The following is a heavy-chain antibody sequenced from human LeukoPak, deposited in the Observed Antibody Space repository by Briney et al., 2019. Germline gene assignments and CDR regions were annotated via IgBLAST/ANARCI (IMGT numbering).Heavy chain of an antibody. CDR2: MNPNSGNT. D-gene: IGHD2-2*01. CDR3: ARVVEYQLPLFYYYYMDV. Sequence: ASVKVSCKASGYTFTSYDINWVRQATGQGLEWMGWMNPNSGNTGYAQKFQGRVTMTRNTSISTAYMELSSLRSEDTAVYYCARVVEYQLPLFYYYYMDVWGKGTTVTISS. J-gene: IGHJ6*03. CDR1: GYTFTSYD. V-gene: IGHV1-8*01.